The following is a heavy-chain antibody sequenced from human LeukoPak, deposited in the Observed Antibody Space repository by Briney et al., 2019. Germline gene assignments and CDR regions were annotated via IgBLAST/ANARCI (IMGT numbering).Heavy chain of an antibody. V-gene: IGHV3-23*01. CDR1: GFTFSSYA. CDR3: AKDSSGYDFPSSPDY. D-gene: IGHD5-12*01. CDR2: ISGSGGST. Sequence: GESLRLSCAASGFTFSSYAMSWVRQAPGKGLEWVSAISGSGGSTYYADSVKGRFTISRDNSKNTLYLQMNSLRAEDTAVYYCAKDSSGYDFPSSPDYWGQGTLVTVSS. J-gene: IGHJ4*02.